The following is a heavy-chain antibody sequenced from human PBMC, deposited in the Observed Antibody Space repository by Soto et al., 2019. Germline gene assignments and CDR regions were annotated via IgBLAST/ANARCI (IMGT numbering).Heavy chain of an antibody. CDR1: GFTFSSYA. CDR2: ISGSGGST. J-gene: IGHJ3*02. CDR3: AKGGSFYVGPFHI. D-gene: IGHD1-26*01. V-gene: IGHV3-23*01. Sequence: EVQLLESGGGLVPPGGSLTLSCAASGFTFSSYAMNWVRQAPGQGLEWVSAISGSGGSTYYADSVKGRFTIFRDNSMNTLYLQMNSLRGEDTALYFCAKGGSFYVGPFHIWGQGTMVTVSS.